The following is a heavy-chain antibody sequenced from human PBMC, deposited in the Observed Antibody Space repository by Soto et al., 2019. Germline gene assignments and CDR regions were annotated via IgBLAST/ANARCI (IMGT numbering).Heavy chain of an antibody. CDR2: INPNSGGT. D-gene: IGHD6-25*01. CDR3: ARVSKATGIAAWGGKEQSYYYYGMDV. V-gene: IGHV1-2*04. Sequence: ASVKVSCKASGYTFTGYYMHWVRQAPGQGLEWMGWINPNSGGTNYAQKFQGWVTMTRDTSISTAYMELSRLRSDDTAVYYCARVSKATGIAAWGGKEQSYYYYGMDVWGQGTTVTVSS. J-gene: IGHJ6*02. CDR1: GYTFTGYY.